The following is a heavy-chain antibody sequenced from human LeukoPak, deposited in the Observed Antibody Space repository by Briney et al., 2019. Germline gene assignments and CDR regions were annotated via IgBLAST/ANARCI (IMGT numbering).Heavy chain of an antibody. CDR2: ISGSGGST. Sequence: GGSLRLSCAASGFIFSSYGMHWVRQAPGKGLEWVSAISGSGGSTYYADSVKGRFTISRHNSKNTLYLQMNSLRAEDTAVYYCARGGELLLPPGAFDIWGQGTMVTVSS. V-gene: IGHV3-23*01. CDR3: ARGGELLLPPGAFDI. D-gene: IGHD1-26*01. CDR1: GFIFSSYG. J-gene: IGHJ3*02.